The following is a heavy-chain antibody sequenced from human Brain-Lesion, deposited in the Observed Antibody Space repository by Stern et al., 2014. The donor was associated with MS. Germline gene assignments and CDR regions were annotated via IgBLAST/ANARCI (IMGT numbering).Heavy chain of an antibody. CDR1: GGSISSGGYY. Sequence: VQLVESGPGLVKPSQTLSLSCTVSGGSISSGGYYWSWIRQPAGKGLEWIGRIFNSASTSSIPSLRSRATISLNTPMNRFTLRLNAMTAADTAVYYCARGRVVPGFQYYATDVWGQGTTVIVSS. J-gene: IGHJ6*02. D-gene: IGHD2-2*01. V-gene: IGHV4-61*02. CDR3: ARGRVVPGFQYYATDV. CDR2: IFNSAST.